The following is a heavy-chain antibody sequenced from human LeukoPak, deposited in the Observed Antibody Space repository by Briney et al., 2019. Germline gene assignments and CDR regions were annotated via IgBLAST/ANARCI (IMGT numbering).Heavy chain of an antibody. J-gene: IGHJ2*01. Sequence: SETLSLTCTVSGGSISSYYWSWIRQPPGEGLEWIAYIYYSGSTNYNPSLKSRLTISVDTSKNQFSLKLTSVTAADTAVYYCARASAHRGIAVAGVYWHFDLWGRGTLVTVSS. CDR2: IYYSGST. CDR1: GGSISSYY. V-gene: IGHV4-59*01. D-gene: IGHD6-19*01. CDR3: ARASAHRGIAVAGVYWHFDL.